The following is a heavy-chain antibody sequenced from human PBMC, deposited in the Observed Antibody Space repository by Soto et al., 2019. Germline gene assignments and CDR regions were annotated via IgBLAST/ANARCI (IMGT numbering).Heavy chain of an antibody. Sequence: LSLACTVSGGSISSGENFWIWIRQSPGKGLGWIGYIHHSGSTYYNPSLKSRLTISVDTSKNQTSLKLNSVTAADTAVYYCARDTGTYPYYFDYWGQGTLVTVSS. CDR3: ARDTGTYPYYFDY. V-gene: IGHV4-30-4*01. J-gene: IGHJ4*02. CDR1: GGSISSGENF. D-gene: IGHD1-26*01. CDR2: IHHSGST.